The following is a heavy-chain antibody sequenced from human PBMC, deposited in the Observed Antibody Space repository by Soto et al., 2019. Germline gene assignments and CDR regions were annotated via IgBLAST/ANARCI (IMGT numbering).Heavy chain of an antibody. Sequence: QVQLVQSGAEEKKPGASVEVSCKASGYTFTNYAMHWVRQAPGQRLEWMGWINAGNGNTKYSQKFQGRVTITRDTSASTAYMELSSLTSEDTAVYHCASSATTADYYYGMDVWGQGTTVTVSS. V-gene: IGHV1-3*05. CDR3: ASSATTADYYYGMDV. D-gene: IGHD1-26*01. J-gene: IGHJ6*02. CDR2: INAGNGNT. CDR1: GYTFTNYA.